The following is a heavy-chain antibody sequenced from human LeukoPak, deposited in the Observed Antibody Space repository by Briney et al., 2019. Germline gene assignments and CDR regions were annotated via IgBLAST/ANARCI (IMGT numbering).Heavy chain of an antibody. J-gene: IGHJ4*02. CDR1: GFTFSSYA. Sequence: GGSLRLSCAASGFTFSSYAVSWVRQAPGKGLECVSAISGSGGSTYYADSVKGRFTISRDNSKNTLYLQMNSLRGEDTAVYYCAKDQGAVAGIDYWGQGTLVTVSS. D-gene: IGHD6-19*01. CDR3: AKDQGAVAGIDY. CDR2: ISGSGGST. V-gene: IGHV3-23*01.